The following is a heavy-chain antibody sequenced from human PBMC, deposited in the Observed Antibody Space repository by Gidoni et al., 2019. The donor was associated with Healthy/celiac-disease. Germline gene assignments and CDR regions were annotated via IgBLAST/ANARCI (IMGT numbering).Heavy chain of an antibody. CDR1: GFTFDDYA. V-gene: IGHV3-9*01. D-gene: IGHD3-22*01. CDR3: AKDVARYYDSSGYHDY. J-gene: IGHJ4*02. Sequence: EVQLVESGGGLVQPGRSLRLSCAASGFTFDDYAMHWVRQAPGKGLEWVSGISWNSGSIGYADSVKGRFTISRDNAKNSLYLQMNSLRAEDTALYYCAKDVARYYDSSGYHDYWGQGTLVTVSS. CDR2: ISWNSGSI.